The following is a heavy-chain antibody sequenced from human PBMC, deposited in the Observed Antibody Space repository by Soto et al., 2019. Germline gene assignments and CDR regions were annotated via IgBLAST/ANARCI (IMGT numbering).Heavy chain of an antibody. D-gene: IGHD3-10*01. Sequence: QVQLQESGPGLVKPSETLSLTCTVSGGSISSYYWSWIRQPPGKGLEWIGYIYYSGSTNYNPSLKSRVTISVDTSKNQFSLKLSSVTAADTAVYYCAREVRELGAFDIGGQGTMVTVSS. CDR3: AREVRELGAFDI. CDR1: GGSISSYY. CDR2: IYYSGST. J-gene: IGHJ3*02. V-gene: IGHV4-59*01.